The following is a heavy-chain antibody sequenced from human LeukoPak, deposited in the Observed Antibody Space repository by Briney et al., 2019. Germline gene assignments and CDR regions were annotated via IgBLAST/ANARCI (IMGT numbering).Heavy chain of an antibody. Sequence: PGGSLRLSCAASGFTFSSYWMSWVRQAPGKGLEWVSVIYSGGSTYYADSVKGRFTISRDNSKNTLYLQMNSLRAEDTAVYYCARPRGGGWFDPWGQGTLVTVSS. CDR1: GFTFSSYW. D-gene: IGHD3-16*01. CDR2: IYSGGST. J-gene: IGHJ5*02. CDR3: ARPRGGGWFDP. V-gene: IGHV3-53*01.